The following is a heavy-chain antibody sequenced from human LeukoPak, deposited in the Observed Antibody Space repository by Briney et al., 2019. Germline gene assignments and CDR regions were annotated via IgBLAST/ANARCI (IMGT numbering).Heavy chain of an antibody. CDR3: ARRPVGYSSGSPDY. D-gene: IGHD6-19*01. V-gene: IGHV4-39*01. CDR1: GGSISSSSYY. Sequence: SETLSLTCTVSGGSISSSSYYWGWIRQPPGKGLEWIGSIYYSGSTYYNPSLKSRVTISVDTSKNQFSLKLSSVTAADTAVYYFARRPVGYSSGSPDYWGQGTLVTVSP. CDR2: IYYSGST. J-gene: IGHJ4*02.